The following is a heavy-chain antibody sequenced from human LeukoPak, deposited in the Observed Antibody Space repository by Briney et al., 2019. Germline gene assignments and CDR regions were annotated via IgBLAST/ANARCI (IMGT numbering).Heavy chain of an antibody. CDR3: ATIQTGYDFWSGFQAYYYMDV. CDR2: IYTRGST. D-gene: IGHD3-3*01. CDR1: GGSISSYY. J-gene: IGHJ6*03. Sequence: PSETLSLTCTVSGGSISSYYWSWIRQPPGKGLEWIGYIYTRGSTNYNPSLKSRVTISVDTSKNQFSLKLSSVTAADTAVYYCATIQTGYDFWSGFQAYYYMDVWGKGTTVTVSS. V-gene: IGHV4-4*09.